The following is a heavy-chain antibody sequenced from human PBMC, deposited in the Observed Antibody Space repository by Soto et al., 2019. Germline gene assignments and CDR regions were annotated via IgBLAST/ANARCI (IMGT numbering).Heavy chain of an antibody. J-gene: IGHJ4*02. Sequence: QVQLVESGGGVVQSGRSLRLSCAASGFTFSNYGMQWVRQAPGKGLEWVAVIWYDGSTKYYADSVKGRFTISRDNSTNTLYRQMNRLRAGDTGVYYWERDPGLGSGWYGFDYWGQGTLVTVSS. CDR3: ERDPGLGSGWYGFDY. V-gene: IGHV3-33*01. CDR1: GFTFSNYG. CDR2: IWYDGSTK. D-gene: IGHD6-19*01.